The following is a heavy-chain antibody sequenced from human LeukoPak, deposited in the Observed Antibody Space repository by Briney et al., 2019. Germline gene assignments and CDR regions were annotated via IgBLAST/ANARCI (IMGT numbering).Heavy chain of an antibody. CDR2: IFHSGST. D-gene: IGHD6-19*01. J-gene: IGHJ5*02. CDR3: ARGPSES. CDR1: GYSISSGYY. V-gene: IGHV4-38-2*02. Sequence: SETLSLTCTVSGYSISSGYYWGWIRQPPGKGLEWIGSIFHSGSTYYNPSLKSRVTISVDTSKNQVSLELSSVTAADTAVYYCARGPSESWGQGTLVTVSS.